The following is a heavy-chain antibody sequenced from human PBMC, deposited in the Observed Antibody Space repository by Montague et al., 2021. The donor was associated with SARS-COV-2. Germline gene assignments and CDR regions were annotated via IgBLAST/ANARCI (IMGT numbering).Heavy chain of an antibody. J-gene: IGHJ4*02. CDR2: ISGSGGIT. CDR3: AKGGWDFYDGTGFPHFDS. Sequence: SLRLSCAASGFTFSNFGMSWVRQAPGKGLEWVSAISGSGGITFYADSVKGRLTISRDSSKNTLYLQMNSLRAEDTAVYFCAKGGWDFYDGTGFPHFDSWGQGTLVTVSS. CDR1: GFTFSNFG. D-gene: IGHD3-22*01. V-gene: IGHV3-23*01.